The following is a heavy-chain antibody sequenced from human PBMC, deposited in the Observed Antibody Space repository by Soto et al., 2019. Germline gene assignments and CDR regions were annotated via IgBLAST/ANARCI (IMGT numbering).Heavy chain of an antibody. Sequence: SETLSLTCAVYGGSFSGYYWSWIRQPPGKGLEWIGEINHSGSTNYNPSLKSRVTISVDTSKNQFSLKLSSVTAADTAVYYCARAAPRYCRRGSCYTGRPYWGQGTLVTVS. J-gene: IGHJ4*02. CDR3: ARAAPRYCRRGSCYTGRPY. V-gene: IGHV4-34*01. CDR1: GGSFSGYY. CDR2: INHSGST. D-gene: IGHD2-15*01.